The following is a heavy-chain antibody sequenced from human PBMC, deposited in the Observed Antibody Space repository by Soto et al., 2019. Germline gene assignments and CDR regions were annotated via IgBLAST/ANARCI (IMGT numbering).Heavy chain of an antibody. V-gene: IGHV3-9*01. J-gene: IGHJ6*02. CDR3: AKDKLDYGDSQGDYFGSYGMDV. CDR2: ISWNSGSI. Sequence: EVQLVESGGGLVQPGRSLRLSCAASGFTFDDYAMHWVRQAPGQGLEWVSGISWNSGSIGYADTVKGRFTISRDNAKNSLYLLMNSLRAEDTALYYCAKDKLDYGDSQGDYFGSYGMDVGGQGTTVTFSS. D-gene: IGHD4-17*01. CDR1: GFTFDDYA.